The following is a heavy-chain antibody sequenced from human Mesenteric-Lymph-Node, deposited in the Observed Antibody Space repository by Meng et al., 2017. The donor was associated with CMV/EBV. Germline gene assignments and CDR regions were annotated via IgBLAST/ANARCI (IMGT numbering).Heavy chain of an antibody. Sequence: VSGGSISSSNWSSWVRQPPGKGLKWIGEIYHSGSTNYNPSLKSRVTISVDKSKNQFSLKLSSVTAADTAVYYCARVDSGYENYFDYWGQGTLVTVSS. CDR2: IYHSGST. V-gene: IGHV4-4*02. D-gene: IGHD5-12*01. CDR1: GGSISSSNW. CDR3: ARVDSGYENYFDY. J-gene: IGHJ4*02.